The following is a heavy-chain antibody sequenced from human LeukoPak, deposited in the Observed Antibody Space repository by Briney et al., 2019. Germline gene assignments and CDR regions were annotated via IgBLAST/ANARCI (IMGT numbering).Heavy chain of an antibody. D-gene: IGHD6-19*01. Sequence: ASVKVSCKASGGTFSSYANSWVRQAPGQGLEWMGRIIPILGIANYAQKFQGRVTITADKSTSTAYMELSSLRSEDTAVYYCARSIAVAGYTDYWGQGTLVTVSS. CDR2: IIPILGIA. CDR1: GGTFSSYA. CDR3: ARSIAVAGYTDY. V-gene: IGHV1-69*04. J-gene: IGHJ4*02.